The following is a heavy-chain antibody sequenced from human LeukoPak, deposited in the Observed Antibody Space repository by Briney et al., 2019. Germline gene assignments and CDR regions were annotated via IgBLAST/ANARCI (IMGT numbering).Heavy chain of an antibody. J-gene: IGHJ4*02. CDR3: AKVRDYSRSSLDY. Sequence: GGSLRVSCAASGFTFCSYGMHWVRQAPGKRLEWVAVIPLDGNNEDHADSVKGRFTISRDNSKNTLYLQMNSLRVEDTGVYYCAKVRDYSRSSLDYWGQGTLVTVSS. V-gene: IGHV3-30*18. CDR1: GFTFCSYG. D-gene: IGHD6-6*01. CDR2: IPLDGNNE.